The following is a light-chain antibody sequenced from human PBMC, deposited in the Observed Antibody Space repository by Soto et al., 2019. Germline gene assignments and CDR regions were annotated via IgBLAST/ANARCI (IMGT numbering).Light chain of an antibody. CDR3: QQYNNWPYT. CDR2: RSS. J-gene: IGKJ2*01. Sequence: EIVMTQSPATLSVSPGGSATLSCRASQHVSSNFAWYRQKPGQAPTLLIYRSSTRATGIPARFSGSGSGTEFTLTISSLQSEDFAVYCCQQYNNWPYTFGQGTKLEIK. V-gene: IGKV3-15*01. CDR1: QHVSSN.